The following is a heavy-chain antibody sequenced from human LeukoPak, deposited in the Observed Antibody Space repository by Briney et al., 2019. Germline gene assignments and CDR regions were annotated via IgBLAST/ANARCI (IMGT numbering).Heavy chain of an antibody. CDR3: ARGCGSGSYYNVVRYFDY. J-gene: IGHJ4*02. Sequence: SETLSLKSAVYAGSFSGYYWGWLRPRPGKGRKGCGEVNHGGSTNSNPTLKSRVTISVDTYKNQFSMKLSSVTAADTAVYYCARGCGSGSYYNVVRYFDYWGQGTLVTVSS. D-gene: IGHD3-10*01. CDR2: VNHGGST. CDR1: AGSFSGYY. V-gene: IGHV4-34*01.